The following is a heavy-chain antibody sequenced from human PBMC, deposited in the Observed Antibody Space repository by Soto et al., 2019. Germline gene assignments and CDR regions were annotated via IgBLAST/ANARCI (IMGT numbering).Heavy chain of an antibody. CDR1: GFTFSSYA. CDR3: ARVVVVAASTRALGMDV. Sequence: GGSLRLSCAASGFTFSSYAMHWVRQAPGKGLEWVAVISYDGSNKYYADSVKGRFTISRDNSKNTLYLQMNSLRDEDTAVYYCARVVVVAASTRALGMDVWGQGTTVTVSS. D-gene: IGHD2-15*01. CDR2: ISYDGSNK. J-gene: IGHJ6*02. V-gene: IGHV3-30-3*01.